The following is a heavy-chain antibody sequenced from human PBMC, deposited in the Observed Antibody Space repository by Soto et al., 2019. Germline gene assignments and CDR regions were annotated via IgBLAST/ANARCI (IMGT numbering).Heavy chain of an antibody. CDR2: MNPNSGNT. D-gene: IGHD3-16*02. Sequence: ASLKVSCKASGYTFTSYDINWVRQATGQGLEWMGWMNPNSGNTGYAQKFQGRVTMTRNTSISTAYMELSSLRSEDTAVYYCARVGELSLRFYYYYYMDVWGKGTTVTVSS. J-gene: IGHJ6*03. V-gene: IGHV1-8*01. CDR3: ARVGELSLRFYYYYYMDV. CDR1: GYTFTSYD.